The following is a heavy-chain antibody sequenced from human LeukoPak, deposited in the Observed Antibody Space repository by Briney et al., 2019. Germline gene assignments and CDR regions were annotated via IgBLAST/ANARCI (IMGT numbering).Heavy chain of an antibody. CDR1: GGTFSSYA. D-gene: IGHD6-13*01. Sequence: ASVKVSCKASGGTFSSYAISWVRQAPGQGLEWMGGFIPIFGTANYAQKFQGRVTITTDESTSTAYMELSSLRSEDTAVYYCARPPQRYSSSWYPLGYWGQGTLVTVSS. CDR3: ARPPQRYSSSWYPLGY. CDR2: FIPIFGTA. J-gene: IGHJ4*02. V-gene: IGHV1-69*05.